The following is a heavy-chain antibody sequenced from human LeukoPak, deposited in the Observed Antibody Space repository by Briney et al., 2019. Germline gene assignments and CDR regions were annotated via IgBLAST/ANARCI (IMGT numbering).Heavy chain of an antibody. CDR3: ARYIETPRRDLDY. CDR1: GFTLRSSL. V-gene: IGHV3-7*01. CDR2: IKQDGSEK. D-gene: IGHD4-23*01. J-gene: IGHJ4*02. Sequence: GGSLRLSCAAPGFTLRSSLVSWGRQAPGKGLGWVARIKQDGSEKHYVDSVKGRFTISRDNAKNSVYLQMNTLRAEDTAVYYCARYIETPRRDLDYWGQGTLVTVSS.